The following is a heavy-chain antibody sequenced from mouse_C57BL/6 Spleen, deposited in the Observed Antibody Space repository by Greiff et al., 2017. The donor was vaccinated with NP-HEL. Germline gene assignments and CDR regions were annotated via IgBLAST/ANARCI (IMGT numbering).Heavy chain of an antibody. J-gene: IGHJ2*01. CDR3: ARWGTTVVATRYFDY. D-gene: IGHD1-1*01. V-gene: IGHV1-76*01. Sequence: QVQLQQSGAELVRPGASVKLSCKASGYTFTDYYINWVKQRPGQGLEWIARIYPGSGNTYYNEKFKGKATLTAEKSSSTAYMQLSSLTSEDSAVYFCARWGTTVVATRYFDYWGQGTTLTVSS. CDR1: GYTFTDYY. CDR2: IYPGSGNT.